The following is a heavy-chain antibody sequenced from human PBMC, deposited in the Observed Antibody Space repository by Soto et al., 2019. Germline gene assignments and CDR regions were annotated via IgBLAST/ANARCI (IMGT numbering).Heavy chain of an antibody. CDR3: ARTYYDILTGYYNWSDY. D-gene: IGHD3-9*01. V-gene: IGHV4-34*01. CDR2: INHSGST. Sequence: SETLSLTSAVYGGSFSGYYWSWIRQPPGKGLEWIGEINHSGSTNYNPSLKSRVTISVDTSKNQFSLKLSSVTAADTAVYYCARTYYDILTGYYNWSDYWGQGTLVTVSS. J-gene: IGHJ4*02. CDR1: GGSFSGYY.